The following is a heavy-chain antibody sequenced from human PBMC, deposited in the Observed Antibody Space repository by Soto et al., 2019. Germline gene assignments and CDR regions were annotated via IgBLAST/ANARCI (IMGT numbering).Heavy chain of an antibody. Sequence: EVQLVESGGGLVQPGGSLRLSCAASAFTFSDHYMDWVRQAPGKGLEWVARSRNRVNSHTTEYAASVKGRFTISRDESKSSLYLQMNSLKIEDTAVYYCTRGLLGGAPSYTFHGMDVWGQGTTVTVSS. J-gene: IGHJ6*01. CDR3: TRGLLGGAPSYTFHGMDV. D-gene: IGHD1-26*01. CDR1: AFTFSDHY. V-gene: IGHV3-72*01. CDR2: SRNRVNSHTT.